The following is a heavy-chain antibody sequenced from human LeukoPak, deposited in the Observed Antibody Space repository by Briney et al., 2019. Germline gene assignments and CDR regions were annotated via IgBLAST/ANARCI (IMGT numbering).Heavy chain of an antibody. CDR1: GYTFTSYA. Sequence: ASVKVSCKASGYTFTSYAMNWVRQAPGQGLEWMGWINTNTGNPTYAQGFTGRFVFSLDTSVSTAYLQISSLKAEDTAVYYCARDWAAGTPYYYYYGMDVWGQGTTVTVSS. V-gene: IGHV7-4-1*02. J-gene: IGHJ6*02. CDR2: INTNTGNP. D-gene: IGHD6-13*01. CDR3: ARDWAAGTPYYYYYGMDV.